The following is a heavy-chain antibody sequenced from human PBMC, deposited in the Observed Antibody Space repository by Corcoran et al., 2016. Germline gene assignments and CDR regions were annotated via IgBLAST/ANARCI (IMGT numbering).Heavy chain of an antibody. CDR3: AKDSPGAAQAMDV. Sequence: VQLVESGGGLVKPGGSLRLSCAASGFTFSSYGMHWVRQAPGKGLEWVAVISYDGSNKYYADSVKGRFTISRDNSKNTLYLQMNSLRAEDTAVYYCAKDSPGAAQAMDVWGQGTTVTVSS. CDR1: GFTFSSYG. D-gene: IGHD3-10*01. CDR2: ISYDGSNK. V-gene: IGHV3-30*18. J-gene: IGHJ6*02.